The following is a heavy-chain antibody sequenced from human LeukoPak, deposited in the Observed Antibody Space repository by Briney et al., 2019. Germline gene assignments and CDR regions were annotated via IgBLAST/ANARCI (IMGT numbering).Heavy chain of an antibody. V-gene: IGHV1-3*01. D-gene: IGHD2-21*01. CDR3: ARDKAVKLAERYFDY. J-gene: IGHJ4*02. CDR2: INAGNGNT. CDR1: GYTFTSYA. Sequence: ASVKVSCKASGYTFTSYAMHWVRQAPGQRLEWMGWINAGNGNTKYSQKFQGRVTITRDTSASTAYMELSSLRSEDTAVYYCARDKAVKLAERYFDYWGQGTLVTVSS.